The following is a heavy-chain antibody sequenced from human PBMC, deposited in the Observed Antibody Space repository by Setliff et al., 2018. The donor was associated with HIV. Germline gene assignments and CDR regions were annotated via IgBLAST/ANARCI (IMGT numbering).Heavy chain of an antibody. CDR3: TKNLYTSRWSPLDY. CDR1: GFTFSYYG. Sequence: PGGSLRLSCAASGFTFSYYGVHWVRQAPGKGLEWVAFILHDGSDKDCSDSVKGRFTISRDNSKNTLYIQMNSLRTEDTAVYYCTKNLYTSRWSPLDYWGQGTLVTVSS. J-gene: IGHJ4*02. V-gene: IGHV3-30*02. D-gene: IGHD2-8*01. CDR2: ILHDGSDK.